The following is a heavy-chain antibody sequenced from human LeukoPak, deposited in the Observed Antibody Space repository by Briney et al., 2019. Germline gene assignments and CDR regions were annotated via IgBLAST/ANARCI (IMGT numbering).Heavy chain of an antibody. D-gene: IGHD2-15*01. J-gene: IGHJ6*03. V-gene: IGHV3-9*03. Sequence: PGGSLRLSCAASGFTFDYYAMHWVRQAPGKGLEWVSGISWNSVSIGYADSVKGRFTISRDNVKNSLYLQMNSLRAEDMAFYYCAPGRSYHYMDVWGKGTTVTVSS. CDR3: APGRSYHYMDV. CDR1: GFTFDYYA. CDR2: ISWNSVSI.